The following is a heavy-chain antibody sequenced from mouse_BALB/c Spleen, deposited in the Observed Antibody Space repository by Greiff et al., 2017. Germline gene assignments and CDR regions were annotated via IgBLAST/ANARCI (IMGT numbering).Heavy chain of an antibody. CDR1: GYTFTSYW. V-gene: IGHV1-7*01. CDR2: INPSTGYT. J-gene: IGHJ2*01. D-gene: IGHD1-1*01. CDR3: ARKETTVVGYFDY. Sequence: VQLQQSGAELAKPGASVKMSCKASGYTFTSYWMHWVKQRPGQGLEWIGYINPSTGYTEYNQKFKDKATLTADKSSSTAYMQLSSLTSEDSAVYYCARKETTVVGYFDYWGQGTTLTVSA.